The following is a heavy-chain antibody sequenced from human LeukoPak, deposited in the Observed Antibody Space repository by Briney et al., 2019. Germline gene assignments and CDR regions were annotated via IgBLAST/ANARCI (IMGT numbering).Heavy chain of an antibody. D-gene: IGHD4-23*01. CDR1: GGSISSYY. V-gene: IGHV4-59*01. CDR2: IYHSGST. CDR3: AREGWDYGGNGETVYYYMDV. Sequence: PSETLSLTCTVSGGSISSYYWSWIRQPPGKGLEWIGDIYHSGSTNYNPSLKSRVTISVDTSKNQFSLELSSVTAADTAVYYCAREGWDYGGNGETVYYYMDVWGKGTMVTVSS. J-gene: IGHJ6*03.